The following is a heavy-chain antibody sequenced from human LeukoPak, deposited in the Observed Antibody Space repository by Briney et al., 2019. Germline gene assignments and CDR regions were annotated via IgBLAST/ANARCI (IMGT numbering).Heavy chain of an antibody. Sequence: SETLSLTCTVSGGSISSSSYYWGWIRQPPGKGLEWIGSIYYSGSTYYNPSLKSRVTISVDTSKNQVSLKLSSVTAADTAVYYGARRHYDSSDNWFDPWGQGTLVTVSS. D-gene: IGHD3-22*01. CDR2: IYYSGST. CDR3: ARRHYDSSDNWFDP. V-gene: IGHV4-39*01. J-gene: IGHJ5*02. CDR1: GGSISSSSYY.